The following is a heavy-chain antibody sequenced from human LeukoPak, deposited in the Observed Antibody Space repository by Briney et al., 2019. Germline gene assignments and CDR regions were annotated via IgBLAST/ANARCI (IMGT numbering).Heavy chain of an antibody. Sequence: GASVKVSCKASGGTFNRYSVTWVRQATGQGLEWMGEIIPISGTANYAQKFQGRVTITTDESTNTAYMELSSLRSEDTAVYYCAITSNYDILTADYWGQGTLVTVSS. D-gene: IGHD3-9*01. CDR1: GGTFNRYS. J-gene: IGHJ4*02. V-gene: IGHV1-69*05. CDR3: AITSNYDILTADY. CDR2: IIPISGTA.